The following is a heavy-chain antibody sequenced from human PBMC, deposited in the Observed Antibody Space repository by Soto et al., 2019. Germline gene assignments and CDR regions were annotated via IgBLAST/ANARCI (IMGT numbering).Heavy chain of an antibody. CDR2: YDGSKK. D-gene: IGHD3-10*01. J-gene: IGHJ4*02. CDR3: TRDRGKGAYGDY. Sequence: QVQLVESGGGWFRPGRSLRFSCATSGFTFIDYALLWVGRAPGKGLGWVGYDGSKKNYADSVKGRFTISRDNSKNTLYLQMNDLRVDDTAFYYCTRDRGKGAYGDYWGQGTLVTVSS. CDR1: GFTFIDYA. V-gene: IGHV3-33*01.